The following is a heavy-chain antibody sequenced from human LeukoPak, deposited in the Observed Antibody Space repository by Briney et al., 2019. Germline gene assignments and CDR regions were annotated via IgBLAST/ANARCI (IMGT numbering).Heavy chain of an antibody. D-gene: IGHD3-10*01. CDR3: AKSLGLPSGTNHSGDY. CDR1: GFTFSSYG. Sequence: PGGSLRLSCAASGFTFSSYGMHWVRHAPGKGLEWVAVISYDGSNKYYADSVKGRFTISRDNSKNTLYLQMNSLRAEDTAVYYCAKSLGLPSGTNHSGDYWGQGTLVTVSS. V-gene: IGHV3-30*18. CDR2: ISYDGSNK. J-gene: IGHJ4*02.